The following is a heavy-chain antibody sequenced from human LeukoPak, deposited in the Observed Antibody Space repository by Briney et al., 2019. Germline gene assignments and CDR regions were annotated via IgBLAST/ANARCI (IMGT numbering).Heavy chain of an antibody. CDR2: INPSGGST. J-gene: IGHJ4*02. V-gene: IGHV1-46*01. Sequence: GASVKVSCKASGGTFSAYVISWVRQAPGQGLEWMGIINPSGGSTSYAQKFQGRVTMTRDTSTSTVYMELSSLRSEDTAVYYCAREGGEDYYDSSGSKNYFDYWGQGTLVTVSS. CDR1: GGTFSAYV. CDR3: AREGGEDYYDSSGSKNYFDY. D-gene: IGHD3-22*01.